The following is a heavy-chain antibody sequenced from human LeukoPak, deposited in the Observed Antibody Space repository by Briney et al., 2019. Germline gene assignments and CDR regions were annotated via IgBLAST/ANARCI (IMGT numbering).Heavy chain of an antibody. CDR1: GFTFSSYE. Sequence: GGSLRLSCAASGFTFSSYEMNWVRQAPGKGLEWVSYISSSGSTIYYADSVKGRFTISRDNARNSLYLQMNSLRAEDTAVYYCARDYATRYFDYWGQGTLVTVSS. V-gene: IGHV3-48*03. J-gene: IGHJ4*02. D-gene: IGHD5-12*01. CDR2: ISSSGSTI. CDR3: ARDYATRYFDY.